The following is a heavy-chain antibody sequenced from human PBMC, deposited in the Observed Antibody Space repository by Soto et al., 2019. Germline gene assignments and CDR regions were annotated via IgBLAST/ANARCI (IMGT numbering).Heavy chain of an antibody. CDR1: RDTFTSYY. V-gene: IGHV1-46*01. CDR2: INPHGGST. Sequence: ASVKVSCKAPRDTFTSYYIDWVRQAPGQGLEWMGVINPHGGSTAYAQKFKGRVTLTRDTSASTVYMEVSSLTSEDTAMHYCARSSGGNFGIIIEGTNWFAPWGQGTLVTVSS. D-gene: IGHD1-26*01. CDR3: ARSSGGNFGIIIEGTNWFAP. J-gene: IGHJ5*02.